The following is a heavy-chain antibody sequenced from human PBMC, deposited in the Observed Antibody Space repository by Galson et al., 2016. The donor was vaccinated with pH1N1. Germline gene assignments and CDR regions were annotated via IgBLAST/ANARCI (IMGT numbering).Heavy chain of an antibody. Sequence: SETLSLTCSVSGDSMRSYYWSWIRQSPGKGLEWIGYTYYTGSTTNYNPSLKSRVTISVDTSKNQFSLKLSSVTAADTAIYYCARDRGYGSGTYYFEYWGQGSLVTVSS. V-gene: IGHV4-59*01. CDR3: ARDRGYGSGTYYFEY. CDR1: GDSMRSYY. D-gene: IGHD3-10*01. J-gene: IGHJ4*02. CDR2: TYYTGSTT.